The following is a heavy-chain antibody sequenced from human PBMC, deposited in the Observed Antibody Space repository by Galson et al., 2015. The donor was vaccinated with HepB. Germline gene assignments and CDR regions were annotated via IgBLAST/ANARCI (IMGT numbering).Heavy chain of an antibody. J-gene: IGHJ4*02. CDR3: AREVPSRYYFDY. D-gene: IGHD4/OR15-4a*01. CDR1: GGTFSSYA. Sequence: SVRVSCKASGGTFSSYAISWVRQAPGQGLEWMGGIIPIFGTANYAQKFQGRVTITADESTSTAYMELSSLRSEDAAVYYCAREVPSRYYFDYWGQGTLVTVSS. V-gene: IGHV1-69*13. CDR2: IIPIFGTA.